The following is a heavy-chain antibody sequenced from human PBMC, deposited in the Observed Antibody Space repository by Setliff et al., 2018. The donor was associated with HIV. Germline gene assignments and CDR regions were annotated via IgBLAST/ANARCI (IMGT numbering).Heavy chain of an antibody. D-gene: IGHD2-15*01. V-gene: IGHV4-34*01. CDR2: INHSGST. CDR3: ARSSLHCGGGSCYLTWFDP. CDR1: GDSLRNYF. Sequence: PSETLSLTCGVYGDSLRNYFWSWIRQPPGKGLEWIGEINHSGSTTYNPSLRSRVTMSIDTSQNQFSLKLNSVTAADTAVYYCARSSLHCGGGSCYLTWFDPWGQGTLVTVSS. J-gene: IGHJ5*02.